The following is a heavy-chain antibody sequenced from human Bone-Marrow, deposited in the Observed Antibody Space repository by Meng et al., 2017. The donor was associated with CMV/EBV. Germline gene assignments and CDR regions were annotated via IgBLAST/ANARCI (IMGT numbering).Heavy chain of an antibody. CDR2: LSGYNGDP. CDR3: ARGGGNYNFATGGRDWMFDP. J-gene: IGHJ5*02. V-gene: IGHV1-18*01. Sequence: ASVKVSCKTSGYIFTNYGITWMRRAPGRGLEWLGSLSEWMGALSGYNGDPMYARNVQGRLTMTMDRSTNTAYMELRSLTSGDTAVYYCARGGGNYNFATGGRDWMFDPWGQGTLVTVSS. D-gene: IGHD1-1*01. CDR1: GYIFTNYG.